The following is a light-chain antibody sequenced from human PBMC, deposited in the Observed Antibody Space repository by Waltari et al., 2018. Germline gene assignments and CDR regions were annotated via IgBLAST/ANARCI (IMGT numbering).Light chain of an antibody. V-gene: IGKV1-39*01. CDR1: QSINTN. Sequence: DIQMTQSPSSLSASVGDRVIITCRASQSINTNVNWYQQKPGKAPKLLIYVASSLQSGVPSRFSDTGSGTDFTLTINSLQPEDFATYYCQQSYSTWTFGQGTKVEIK. J-gene: IGKJ1*01. CDR2: VAS. CDR3: QQSYSTWT.